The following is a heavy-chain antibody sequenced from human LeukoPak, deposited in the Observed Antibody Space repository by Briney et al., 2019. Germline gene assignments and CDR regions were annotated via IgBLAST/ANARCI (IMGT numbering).Heavy chain of an antibody. CDR3: ASYTPVPGTRGLQY. J-gene: IGHJ4*02. Sequence: PGGSLRLSCAASGFTFSNAWMSWVRQAPGKGLEWVGRIKSKTDGGTTDYAAPVKGRFTISRDDSKNTLYLQMNSLRVEDTAVYYCASYTPVPGTRGLQYWGQGALVTVSS. D-gene: IGHD6-19*01. CDR2: IKSKTDGGTT. CDR1: GFTFSNAW. V-gene: IGHV3-15*01.